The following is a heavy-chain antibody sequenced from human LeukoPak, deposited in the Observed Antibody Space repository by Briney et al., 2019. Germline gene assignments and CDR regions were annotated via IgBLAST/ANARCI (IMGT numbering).Heavy chain of an antibody. CDR3: ARLDCSGGSCHLDY. Sequence: IPSETLSLTCTVSGGSISSYYWSWIRQPPGKGLEWIGYIYYSGSTNYNPSLKSRVSMSVDTSKNQFSLNLSSVTAADTALYYCARLDCSGGSCHLDYWGQGTLVTVSS. D-gene: IGHD2-15*01. CDR2: IYYSGST. V-gene: IGHV4-59*08. CDR1: GGSISSYY. J-gene: IGHJ4*02.